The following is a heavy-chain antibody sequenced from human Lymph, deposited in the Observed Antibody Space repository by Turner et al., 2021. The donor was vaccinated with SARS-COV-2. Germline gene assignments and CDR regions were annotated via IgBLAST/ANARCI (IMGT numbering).Heavy chain of an antibody. CDR3: ARDIPTTADYFDY. Sequence: EVQLVESGGGLVKPGGSLRLSWAASGFTISTYSMNWVRHAPGKGLEWISSISSSSSYIYYADSVKGRFTISRDDAKNSLYLQMNSLRAEDTAVYYCARDIPTTADYFDYWGQGTLVTVSS. CDR1: GFTISTYS. D-gene: IGHD4-17*01. V-gene: IGHV3-21*01. J-gene: IGHJ4*02. CDR2: ISSSSSYI.